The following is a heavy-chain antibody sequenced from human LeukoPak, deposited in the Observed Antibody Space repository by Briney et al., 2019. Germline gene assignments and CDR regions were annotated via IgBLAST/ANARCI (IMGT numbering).Heavy chain of an antibody. J-gene: IGHJ3*02. CDR3: ARAFPLSPIQLWEDAFDI. Sequence: SETLSLTCTVSGGSISSGSYYWSWIRQPAGKGLEWIGRIYTSGSTNYNPSLKSRVTISVDTSKNQFSLKLSSVTAADTAVYYCARAFPLSPIQLWEDAFDIWGQGTMVTVSS. CDR2: IYTSGST. CDR1: GGSISSGSYY. D-gene: IGHD5-18*01. V-gene: IGHV4-61*02.